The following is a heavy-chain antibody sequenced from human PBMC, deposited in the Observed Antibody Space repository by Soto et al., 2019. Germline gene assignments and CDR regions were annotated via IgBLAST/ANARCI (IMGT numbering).Heavy chain of an antibody. D-gene: IGHD2-2*02. CDR2: ISGSGGST. Sequence: GGSLRLSCAASGFTFSSYAMSWVRQAPGKGLEWVSAISGSGGSTYYADSVKGRFTISRDNSKNTLYLQMNSLRAEDTAVYYCAKDSPQYCSSTSCYRGFDYWGQGTLVTVSS. J-gene: IGHJ4*02. CDR1: GFTFSSYA. V-gene: IGHV3-23*01. CDR3: AKDSPQYCSSTSCYRGFDY.